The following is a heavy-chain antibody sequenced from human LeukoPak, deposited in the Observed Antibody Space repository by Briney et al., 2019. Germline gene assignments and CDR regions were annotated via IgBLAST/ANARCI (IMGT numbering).Heavy chain of an antibody. CDR2: INPNSGGT. CDR1: GYTFTGYY. D-gene: IGHD5-12*01. V-gene: IGHV1-2*02. CDR3: ARYSGYDEPFEY. J-gene: IGHJ4*02. Sequence: GASVKVSCKASGYTFTGYYMHWVRQAPGQGLEWMGWINPNSGGTSYAQKFQGRVTMTRDTSVTTAYMVLSRLRSDDTAVYYCARYSGYDEPFEYWGQGTLVTVSS.